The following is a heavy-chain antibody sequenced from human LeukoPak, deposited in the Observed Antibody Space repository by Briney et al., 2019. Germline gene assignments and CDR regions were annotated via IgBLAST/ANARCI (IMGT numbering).Heavy chain of an antibody. D-gene: IGHD3-22*01. CDR2: ISGNGAST. Sequence: GGSLRLSCAASGFSFSTYAMNWVRQIAGKGPEWVSGISGNGASTFYVDSVKGRFTISRDNSKNTLSLQMSSLRAEDTAIYYCAKGVYEYDSSGYSNWGQGTQVTVSS. J-gene: IGHJ4*02. V-gene: IGHV3-23*01. CDR1: GFSFSTYA. CDR3: AKGVYEYDSSGYSN.